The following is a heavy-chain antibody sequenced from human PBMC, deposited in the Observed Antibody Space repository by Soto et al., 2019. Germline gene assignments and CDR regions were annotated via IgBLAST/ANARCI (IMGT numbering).Heavy chain of an antibody. CDR3: ARNYYDSSGYYSDFDD. D-gene: IGHD3-22*01. CDR2: INPNSGGT. CDR1: GYTFTGYY. J-gene: IGHJ4*02. V-gene: IGHV1-2*02. Sequence: GASVKVSCKASGYTFTGYYMHWVRQAPGQGLEWMGWINPNSGGTNHAQKIQGRVTMTRDTSISTAYMELSRLRSDDTAVYYCARNYYDSSGYYSDFDDWGQGTLVTVSS.